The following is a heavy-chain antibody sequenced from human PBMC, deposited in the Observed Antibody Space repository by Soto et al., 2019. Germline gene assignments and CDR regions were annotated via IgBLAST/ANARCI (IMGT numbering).Heavy chain of an antibody. D-gene: IGHD2-15*01. CDR1: GGTFRSYV. CDR3: ARHSSRVSLRTYYYYYYGMDV. J-gene: IGHJ6*02. Sequence: SVQGYCPAAGGTFRSYVISWGRQATEQGLEWMGGIIPSFGTANYAQKFQGGVTITADESTSTAYMELSSLRSEDTAVYYCARHSSRVSLRTYYYYYYGMDVWGQGTTVTVSS. V-gene: IGHV1-69*13. CDR2: IIPSFGTA.